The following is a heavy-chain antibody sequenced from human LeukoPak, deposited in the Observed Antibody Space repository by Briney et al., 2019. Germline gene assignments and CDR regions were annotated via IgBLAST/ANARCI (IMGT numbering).Heavy chain of an antibody. J-gene: IGHJ4*02. CDR2: ISYDGSNE. V-gene: IGHV3-30*18. CDR1: GFTFRNYA. Sequence: GGSLRLSCAASGFTFRNYAMSWVRQAPGKGLEWVAVISYDGSNEYYADSVKGRFTISRDNSKNTLYLQMNSLRAEDTAVYYCAKDRVNYYDSSGYYYYFDYWGQGTLVTVSS. CDR3: AKDRVNYYDSSGYYYYFDY. D-gene: IGHD3-22*01.